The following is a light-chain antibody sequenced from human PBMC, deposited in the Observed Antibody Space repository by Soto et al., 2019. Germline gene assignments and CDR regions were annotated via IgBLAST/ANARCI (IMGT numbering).Light chain of an antibody. CDR1: KGISSY. Sequence: DIQLTQSPPLLSASVGDRVTITCRASKGISSYLVWYQQRPGKAPKVLIYAASTLQSGVPSRFSGGGSGTEFTLTISSLQPEDFATYFCQQSYSYPRTFGQGTRLEIK. J-gene: IGKJ2*02. CDR2: AAS. V-gene: IGKV1-9*01. CDR3: QQSYSYPRT.